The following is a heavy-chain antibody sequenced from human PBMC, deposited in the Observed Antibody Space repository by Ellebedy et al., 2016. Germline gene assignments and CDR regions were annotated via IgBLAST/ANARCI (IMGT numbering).Heavy chain of an antibody. CDR2: ISGSGGST. J-gene: IGHJ4*02. V-gene: IGHV3-23*01. CDR3: AEQKGGIDY. CDR1: GFTFSSNA. D-gene: IGHD3-16*01. Sequence: GESLKISXAASGFTFSSNAMSWVRQAPGKGLEWVSAISGSGGSTYYADSVKGRFTISRDNSKNTLYLQMNSLRAEDTAVYYCAEQKGGIDYWGQGTLVTVSS.